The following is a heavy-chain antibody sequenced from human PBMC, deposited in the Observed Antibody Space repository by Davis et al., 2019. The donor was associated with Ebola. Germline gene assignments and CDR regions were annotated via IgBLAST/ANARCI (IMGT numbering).Heavy chain of an antibody. Sequence: ASVKVSCKASGYTFTSYYIHWVRQAPGQGLEWMGWVNPRYGGTKYAQKFQGWVTMTWDTSINTAYMELSRLTSDDTAVYYCARGPNGMDVWGQGTTVTVSS. CDR2: VNPRYGGT. CDR1: GYTFTSYY. V-gene: IGHV1-2*04. CDR3: ARGPNGMDV. J-gene: IGHJ6*02.